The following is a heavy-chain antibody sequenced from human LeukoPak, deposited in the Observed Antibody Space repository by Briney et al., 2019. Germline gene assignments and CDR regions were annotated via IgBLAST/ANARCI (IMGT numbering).Heavy chain of an antibody. CDR3: VRSQGGNAEFDY. Sequence: GGSLRLSCAASAFTFSNYAMSWVRQATGKGLEWVSRMGIVGDTYYSGSVKGRFTVSRENAKNSLNLQMNSLRAGDTALYYCVRSQGGNAEFDYWGQGTLVTVSS. V-gene: IGHV3-13*01. CDR2: MGIVGDT. CDR1: AFTFSNYA. J-gene: IGHJ4*02. D-gene: IGHD3-16*01.